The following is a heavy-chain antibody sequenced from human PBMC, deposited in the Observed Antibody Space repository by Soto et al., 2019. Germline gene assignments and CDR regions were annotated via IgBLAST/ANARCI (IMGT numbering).Heavy chain of an antibody. CDR3: VSDRGYGHASVPYS. V-gene: IGHV3-30*03. D-gene: IGHD5-18*01. CDR1: GFAFSSYG. Sequence: QAQLVESGGGVVQPGRSLRLSCAASGFAFSSYGMHWVRQAPGTGLEWVAVISYDGSLQYYADSVKGRLTSSRDNSKNMVVLQISSLRAEDTAVYYCVSDRGYGHASVPYSWGQGTLVSVSS. CDR2: ISYDGSLQ. J-gene: IGHJ4*02.